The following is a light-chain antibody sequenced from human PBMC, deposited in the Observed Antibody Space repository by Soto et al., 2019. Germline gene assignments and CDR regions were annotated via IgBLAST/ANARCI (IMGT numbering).Light chain of an antibody. Sequence: EIVLTQSPDTLSLSPGERATLSCRASQSVGTSLACYQQKPCQAPSLLISDVSNRATGIPARFSGSGSRTDFTLTISSLEPEDFAVYYCHQHSNWPLTFGGGTNVEIK. CDR2: DVS. V-gene: IGKV3-11*01. CDR1: QSVGTS. CDR3: HQHSNWPLT. J-gene: IGKJ4*01.